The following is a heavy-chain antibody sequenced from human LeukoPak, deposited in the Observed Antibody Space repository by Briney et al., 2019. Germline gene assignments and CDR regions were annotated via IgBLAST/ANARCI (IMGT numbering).Heavy chain of an antibody. V-gene: IGHV3-30*02. CDR3: AKEGSIFGVVRGYYFDY. CDR1: GFTFSSYG. J-gene: IGHJ4*02. Sequence: PGGSLRLSCAASGFTFSSYGMHWVRQAPGKGLEWVAFIRYDGSNKYYADSVKGRFTISRDNSKNTLYLQMNSLRAEDTAVYYCAKEGSIFGVVRGYYFDYWGQGTLVTVSS. CDR2: IRYDGSNK. D-gene: IGHD3-3*01.